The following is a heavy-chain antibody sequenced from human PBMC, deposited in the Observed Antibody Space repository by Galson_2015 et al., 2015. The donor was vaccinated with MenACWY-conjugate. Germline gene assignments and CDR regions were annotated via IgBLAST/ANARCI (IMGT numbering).Heavy chain of an antibody. Sequence: SLRLSCAASGFTFSNYGMHWVRQAPGKGLEWVAVIWYDGSKKFYADSVKGRFTVSRDNSKNTVSLQMNSLRAEDTAVYYCARGLGYCTGGGCYSQFWGQGTLVTVSS. CDR1: GFTFSNYG. V-gene: IGHV3-33*01. CDR2: IWYDGSKK. D-gene: IGHD2-15*01. CDR3: ARGLGYCTGGGCYSQF. J-gene: IGHJ4*02.